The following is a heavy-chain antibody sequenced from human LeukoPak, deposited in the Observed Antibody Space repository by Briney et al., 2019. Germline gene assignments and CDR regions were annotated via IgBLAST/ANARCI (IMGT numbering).Heavy chain of an antibody. CDR1: GFTFSSYA. CDR3: ARDPELSGSYYPTDY. V-gene: IGHV3-30-3*01. Sequence: PGRSLRLSCAASGFTFSSYAMHWVRQAPGKGLEWVAVISYDGSNKYYADSVKGRFTISRDNSKNTLYLQMNSLRAEDTAVYYCARDPELSGSYYPTDYWGQGALVTVSS. D-gene: IGHD1-26*01. J-gene: IGHJ4*02. CDR2: ISYDGSNK.